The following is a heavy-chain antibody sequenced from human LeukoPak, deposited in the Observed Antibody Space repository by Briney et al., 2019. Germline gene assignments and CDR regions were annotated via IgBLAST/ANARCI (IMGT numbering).Heavy chain of an antibody. CDR3: ARLERAVRSGYCSGGNCYYYFGMDV. V-gene: IGHV4-39*02. Sequence: PSETLSLTCIVSGGSISGSNYYWGWVRQPPGKGLEWVGSIYYSGSTYYNPSLKRRVTISIDTSRNHFSLRLSSETAADTAVYYCARLERAVRSGYCSGGNCYYYFGMDVWGRGTTVTVSS. D-gene: IGHD2-15*01. J-gene: IGHJ6*02. CDR1: GGSISGSNYY. CDR2: IYYSGST.